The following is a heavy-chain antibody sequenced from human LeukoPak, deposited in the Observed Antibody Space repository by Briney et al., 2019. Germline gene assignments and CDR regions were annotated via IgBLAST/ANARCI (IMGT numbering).Heavy chain of an antibody. CDR3: ARGARKYYGSGSNAHGMDV. V-gene: IGHV1-8*01. CDR2: MNPNSGNT. D-gene: IGHD3-10*01. CDR1: GYTFTSYD. J-gene: IGHJ6*02. Sequence: ASVKVSCKASGYTFTSYDINWVRQATGQGLEWMGWMNPNSGNTGYAQKFQGRVTMTRNTSISTAYMELSSLRSEDTAVYYCARGARKYYGSGSNAHGMDVWGQGTTVTVSS.